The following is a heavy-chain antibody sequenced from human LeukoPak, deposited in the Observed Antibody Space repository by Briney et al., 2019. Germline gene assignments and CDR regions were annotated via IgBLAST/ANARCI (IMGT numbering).Heavy chain of an antibody. CDR1: GFTFSSYS. Sequence: GGSLRLSCAASGFTFSSYSMNWVRLAPGKGLEWVSSISSSSSYIYYADSVKGRFTISRDNAKNSLYLQMNSLRAEDTAVYYCAKDSSGWYSLGYFDYWGQGTLVTVSS. D-gene: IGHD6-19*01. J-gene: IGHJ4*02. CDR2: ISSSSSYI. V-gene: IGHV3-21*04. CDR3: AKDSSGWYSLGYFDY.